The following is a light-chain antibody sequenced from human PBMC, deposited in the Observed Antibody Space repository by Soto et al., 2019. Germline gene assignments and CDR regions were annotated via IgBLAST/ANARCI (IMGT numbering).Light chain of an antibody. J-gene: IGKJ1*01. CDR2: DAS. Sequence: DLQMTQSPSTLSASVGDRVTITCRASQSISSWLAWYQQKPGKAPKLLIYDASSLESGVPSRFSGSGSGTEFTLTISSLQPYDFATYYCQQYSSYSWTFGQGTKVEIK. CDR3: QQYSSYSWT. CDR1: QSISSW. V-gene: IGKV1-5*01.